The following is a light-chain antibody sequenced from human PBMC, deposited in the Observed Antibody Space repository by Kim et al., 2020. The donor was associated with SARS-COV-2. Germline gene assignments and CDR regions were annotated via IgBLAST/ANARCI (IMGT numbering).Light chain of an antibody. CDR1: KLGDKY. Sequence: SVSPGQIASITCSGDKLGDKYACWYQQKPGQSPVLVIYQDSKRPSGIPERFSGSNSGNTATLTISGTQAMDEADYYCQAWDSSSWVFGGGTQLTVL. V-gene: IGLV3-1*01. CDR3: QAWDSSSWV. CDR2: QDS. J-gene: IGLJ3*02.